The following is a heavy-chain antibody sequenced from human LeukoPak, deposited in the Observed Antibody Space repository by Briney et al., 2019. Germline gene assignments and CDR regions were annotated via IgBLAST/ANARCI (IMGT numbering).Heavy chain of an antibody. CDR1: GFTFSSYE. CDR2: ISSSGSTI. V-gene: IGHV3-48*03. CDR3: ARGDYGGNDIPNYFDC. J-gene: IGHJ4*02. Sequence: GGSLRLSCAASGFTFSSYEMNWVRQAPGKGLEWVSYISSSGSTIYYADTVKGRFTISRDNAKNSLYLQMNSLRAEDTAVYYCARGDYGGNDIPNYFDCWGQGTLVTVSS. D-gene: IGHD4-23*01.